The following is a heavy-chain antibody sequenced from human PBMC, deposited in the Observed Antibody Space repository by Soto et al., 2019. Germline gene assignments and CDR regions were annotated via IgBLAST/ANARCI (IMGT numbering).Heavy chain of an antibody. V-gene: IGHV3-15*01. CDR1: GFTFTKAY. Sequence: EVQLVESGGGLVEPGGSIRLSCVASGFTFTKAYMTWVRQAPGKGLEWVGRIKGSHAGGTTDYATAVKGRFTISRDDSKNTLYLQMHSLNTEDTSVYYCATEGGYPGSNFYGAYWGQGTLVTVSS. J-gene: IGHJ4*02. D-gene: IGHD1-26*01. CDR3: ATEGGYPGSNFYGAY. CDR2: IKGSHAGGTT.